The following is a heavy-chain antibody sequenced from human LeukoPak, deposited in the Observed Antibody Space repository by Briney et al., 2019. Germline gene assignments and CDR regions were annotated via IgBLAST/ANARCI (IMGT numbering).Heavy chain of an antibody. J-gene: IGHJ6*03. CDR2: IIPIVGTA. V-gene: IGHV1-69*13. D-gene: IGHD1-14*01. Sequence: SVKVSCKASGGTFSSYAISWVRQAGGEGIEWMRGIIPIVGTANYAQKFQGRVTITADESTSTAYMELSSLRSEDTAVYYCARGTFMGWYMDVWGKGTTVTVSS. CDR3: ARGTFMGWYMDV. CDR1: GGTFSSYA.